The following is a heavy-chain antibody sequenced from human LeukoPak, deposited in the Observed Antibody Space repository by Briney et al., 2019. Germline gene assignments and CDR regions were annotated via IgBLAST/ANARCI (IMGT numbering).Heavy chain of an antibody. CDR3: AKAVAGTVYYYYYYMDV. CDR1: GFTFSSYA. D-gene: IGHD6-19*01. Sequence: GGSLRLSCAASGFTFSSYAMSWGRQAPGKVLEWVSAISGSGGSTYYADSVKGRFTISRDNSKNTLYLQMNSLRAEDTAVYYCAKAVAGTVYYYYYYMDVWGKGTTVTVSS. V-gene: IGHV3-23*01. CDR2: ISGSGGST. J-gene: IGHJ6*03.